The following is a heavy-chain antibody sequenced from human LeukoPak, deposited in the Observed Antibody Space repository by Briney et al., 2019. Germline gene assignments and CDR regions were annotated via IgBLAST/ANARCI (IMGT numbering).Heavy chain of an antibody. J-gene: IGHJ3*02. Sequence: PGGSLRLSCAASGFTFSSYAMHWVRQAPGKGLEWVAVISYDGSNKYYADSVKGRFTISRDNSKNTLYLQMNSLRAEDTAVYYCARVTPLIAAGPAAAFDIWGQGTMVTVSS. CDR1: GFTFSSYA. D-gene: IGHD6-13*01. CDR2: ISYDGSNK. V-gene: IGHV3-30*04. CDR3: ARVTPLIAAGPAAAFDI.